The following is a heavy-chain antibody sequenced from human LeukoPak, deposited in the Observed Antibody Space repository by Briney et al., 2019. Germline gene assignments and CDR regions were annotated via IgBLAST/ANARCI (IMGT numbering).Heavy chain of an antibody. CDR1: GFTFSSYA. CDR3: ARGRFTFGGVFDY. D-gene: IGHD3-16*01. Sequence: GGSLRLSCAASGFTFSSYAMSWVRQAPGKGLEWVSTISGSGGSTNYADSVKGRFTISRDNAQNSLYLQMNSLRAEDTAVYYCARGRFTFGGVFDYWGQGTLVTVSS. CDR2: ISGSGGST. V-gene: IGHV3-23*01. J-gene: IGHJ4*02.